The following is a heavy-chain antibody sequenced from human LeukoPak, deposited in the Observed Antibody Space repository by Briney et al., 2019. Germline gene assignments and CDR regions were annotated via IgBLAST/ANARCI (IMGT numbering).Heavy chain of an antibody. CDR2: IRYDGSNK. Sequence: GGSLRLSCAASGFTFSSYGMHWVRQAPGKGLEWVTFIRYDGSNKYYADSVKGQFTISRDNSKNTLYLQMNSLRAEDTAVYYCAKRGPYYDSSGYYKASLSYFDYWGQGTLVTVSS. D-gene: IGHD3-22*01. CDR3: AKRGPYYDSSGYYKASLSYFDY. CDR1: GFTFSSYG. V-gene: IGHV3-30*02. J-gene: IGHJ4*02.